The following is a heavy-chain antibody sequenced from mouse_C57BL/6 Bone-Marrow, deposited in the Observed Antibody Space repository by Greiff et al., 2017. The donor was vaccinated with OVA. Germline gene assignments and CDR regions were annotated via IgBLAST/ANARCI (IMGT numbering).Heavy chain of an antibody. D-gene: IGHD1-1*01. CDR3: AHYGSSPYYYAMDY. CDR2: IDPANGNT. J-gene: IGHJ4*01. CDR1: GFNIKNTY. V-gene: IGHV14-3*01. Sequence: VHVKQSVAELVRPGASVKLSCTASGFNIKNTYMHWVKQRPEQGLEWIGRIDPANGNTKYAPKFQGKATITADTSSNTAYLQLSSLTSEDTAIYYCAHYGSSPYYYAMDYWGQGTSVTVSS.